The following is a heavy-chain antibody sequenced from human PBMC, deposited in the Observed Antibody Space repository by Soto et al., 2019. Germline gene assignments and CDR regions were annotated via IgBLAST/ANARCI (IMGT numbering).Heavy chain of an antibody. CDR2: IHGGNGKT. D-gene: IGHD3-10*01. Sequence: QVQLVQSGTEVKKPGASVKVSCEAYGYRLSAYGMHWLRQAPGQGPEWMGWIHGGNGKTKYSAKLQDKIVLSTDTSANVGYMQLSSLTSEDTAMYFCARDPDMRFGDYMDVWGQGTTVIVSS. V-gene: IGHV1-3*01. CDR1: GYRLSAYG. J-gene: IGHJ6*02. CDR3: ARDPDMRFGDYMDV.